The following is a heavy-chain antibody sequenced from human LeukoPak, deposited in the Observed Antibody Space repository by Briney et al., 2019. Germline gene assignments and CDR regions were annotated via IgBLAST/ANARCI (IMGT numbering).Heavy chain of an antibody. J-gene: IGHJ6*03. D-gene: IGHD5-18*01. CDR3: ASPAMAFIDQGRYNYYYYMDV. Sequence: PSETLSLTCSVSDDSITMYYWTWIRQPPGKGLEWIGYIYYSGSTNYNPSLKSRVTISVDTSKNQFSLKLSSVTAADTAVYYCASPAMAFIDQGRYNYYYYMDVWGKGTTVTVSS. CDR2: IYYSGST. V-gene: IGHV4-59*08. CDR1: DDSITMYY.